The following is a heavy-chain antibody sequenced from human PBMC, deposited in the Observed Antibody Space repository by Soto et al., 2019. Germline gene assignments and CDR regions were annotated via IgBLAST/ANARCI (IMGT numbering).Heavy chain of an antibody. CDR1: GFTFSSYA. V-gene: IGHV3-48*02. CDR3: AREDIMGTRSFDY. Sequence: VQLVESGGGVVQPGRSLRLSCAASGFTFSSYAMHWVRQAPGKGLEWLSYICSRSQTIYYADSVKGRFTISRDNAKNSLYLQMNSLRDEDTAVYFCAREDIMGTRSFDYWGQGTLVTVSS. D-gene: IGHD1-26*01. CDR2: ICSRSQTI. J-gene: IGHJ4*02.